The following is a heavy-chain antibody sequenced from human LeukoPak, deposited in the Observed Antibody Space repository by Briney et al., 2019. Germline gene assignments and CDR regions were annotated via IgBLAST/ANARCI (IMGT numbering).Heavy chain of an antibody. CDR3: ARDWAGDDRFDY. CDR1: GGSISSSSYY. Sequence: SETLSLTCTVSGGSISSSSYYWGWIRQPPGKGLEWIGSIYYSGSTYYNPSLKSRVTISVDTSKNQFSLKLSSVTAADTAVYYCARDWAGDDRFDYWGQGTLVTVSS. J-gene: IGHJ4*02. D-gene: IGHD7-27*01. V-gene: IGHV4-39*02. CDR2: IYYSGST.